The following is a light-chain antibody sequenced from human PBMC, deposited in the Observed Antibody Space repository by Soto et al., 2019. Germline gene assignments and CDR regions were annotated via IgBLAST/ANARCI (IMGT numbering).Light chain of an antibody. V-gene: IGKV3-20*01. CDR1: QSVSSSY. Sequence: EIELTQSPGTVSWSPGEKATVSGKAIQSVSSSYLAWYQQKPGQAPRLLIYGASSRATGIPDRFSGSGSGTDFTLTISTLEPEDFAVYYCQQYGRSPLITFGQGTRLEIK. CDR2: GAS. CDR3: QQYGRSPLIT. J-gene: IGKJ5*01.